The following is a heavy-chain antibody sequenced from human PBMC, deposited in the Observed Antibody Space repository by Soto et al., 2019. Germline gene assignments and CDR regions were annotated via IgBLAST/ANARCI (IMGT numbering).Heavy chain of an antibody. CDR3: ARDGDIVLKVGLDY. CDR1: GYTFTGYY. V-gene: IGHV1-18*04. D-gene: IGHD2-8*01. Sequence: ASVTVSWQASGYTFTGYYMHWVRQAPGQGLEWMGWINPYSGNTNYAQKLQGRVTMTTDTSTSTAYMELRSLRSDDTAVYYCARDGDIVLKVGLDYWGQGTLVTVSS. J-gene: IGHJ4*02. CDR2: INPYSGNT.